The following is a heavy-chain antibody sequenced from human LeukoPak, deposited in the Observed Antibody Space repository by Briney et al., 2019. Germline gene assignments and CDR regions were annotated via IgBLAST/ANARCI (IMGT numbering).Heavy chain of an antibody. CDR3: ARDSSPWYYYDRSGSNGFDP. J-gene: IGHJ5*02. V-gene: IGHV3-30-3*01. D-gene: IGHD3-22*01. CDR2: IAYDGGNK. Sequence: GRSLRLSCAASGFSFSRYAIYWVRQAPGKGLEWVAVIAYDGGNKYYADSVKGRFTISRDNSKNTLFLQMNSLRAEDTAVYYCARDSSPWYYYDRSGSNGFDPWGQGTLVTVSS. CDR1: GFSFSRYA.